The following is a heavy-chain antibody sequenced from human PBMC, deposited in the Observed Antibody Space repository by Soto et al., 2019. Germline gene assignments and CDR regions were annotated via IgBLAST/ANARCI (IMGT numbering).Heavy chain of an antibody. CDR2: VNHSEEA. CDR1: GASVNSEDYY. CDR3: TRAERFPSTWFDP. V-gene: IGHV4-61*08. D-gene: IGHD2-2*01. Sequence: KPSETLSLTCTVSGASVNSEDYYWIGVLQPTAQGLEWIGEVNHSEEATYNPSLQRRLTIPLDTPNNQLSLKKTSVTTPVPAMYFCTRAERFPSTWFDPWGQGTQVTVSS. J-gene: IGHJ5*02.